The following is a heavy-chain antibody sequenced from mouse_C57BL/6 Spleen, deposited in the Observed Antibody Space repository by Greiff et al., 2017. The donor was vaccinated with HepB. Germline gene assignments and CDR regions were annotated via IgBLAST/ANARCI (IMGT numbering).Heavy chain of an antibody. V-gene: IGHV1-15*01. CDR3: TRGYGSSYGFAY. J-gene: IGHJ3*01. CDR1: GYTFTDYE. CDR2: IDPETGGT. Sequence: VQLQQSGAELVRPGASVTLSCKASGYTFTDYEMHWVKQTPVHGLEWIGAIDPETGGTAYNQKFKGKAILTADKSSSTAYMELRSLTSEDSAVYYCTRGYGSSYGFAYWGQGTLVTVSA. D-gene: IGHD1-1*01.